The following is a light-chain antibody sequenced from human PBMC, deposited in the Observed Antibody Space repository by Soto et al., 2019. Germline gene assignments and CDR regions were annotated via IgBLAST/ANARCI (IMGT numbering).Light chain of an antibody. Sequence: QSVLTQPASVSGSPGQGITISCTGTSRDVGGYNYVSWYQQHPGKAPELMIHDVSNRPSGVSNRFSGSKSGNTASLTISGLQAEDEAEYYCISYTSSSLYVFGTGTKVTVL. CDR3: ISYTSSSLYV. CDR2: DVS. V-gene: IGLV2-14*01. CDR1: SRDVGGYNY. J-gene: IGLJ1*01.